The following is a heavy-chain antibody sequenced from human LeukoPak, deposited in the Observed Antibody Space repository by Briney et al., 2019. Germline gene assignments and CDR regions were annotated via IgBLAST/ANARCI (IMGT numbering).Heavy chain of an antibody. CDR2: IIPIFGTA. V-gene: IGHV1-69*13. CDR1: GGTFSSYA. D-gene: IGHD2/OR15-2a*01. Sequence: SVKVSCKASGGTFSSYAISWVRQAPGQGLEWMGGIIPIFGTANYAQKFQGRVTITADESTSTAYMELSSLRSEDTAVYYCARVGSSPYLPFDYWGQGTLVTVSS. CDR3: ARVGSSPYLPFDY. J-gene: IGHJ4*02.